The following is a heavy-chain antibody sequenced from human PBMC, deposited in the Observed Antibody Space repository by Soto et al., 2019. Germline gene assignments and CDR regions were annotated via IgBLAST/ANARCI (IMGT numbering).Heavy chain of an antibody. J-gene: IGHJ6*02. CDR2: LIRRFGTA. V-gene: IGHV1-69*06. CDR1: EGFFSSYA. D-gene: IGHD3-10*01. CDR3: AREIYGSGSLMAGYYGMDV. Sequence: KVSCKASEGFFSSYASSRVRQAPGQGLEWMGGLIRRFGTANEGQKFQGRVTITADKSTSTAYLELSSLRAEDTGVYYCAREIYGSGSLMAGYYGMDVWGQGTTVTVSS.